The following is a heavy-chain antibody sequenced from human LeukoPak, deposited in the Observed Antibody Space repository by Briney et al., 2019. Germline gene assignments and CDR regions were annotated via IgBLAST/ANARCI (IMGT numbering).Heavy chain of an antibody. J-gene: IGHJ5*02. Sequence: PSETLSLTCAVYGGSFSGYYWSWIRQPPGTGLEWIGEIIHSGSTNYNPSLKSRVTISVDTSKNQFSLKLSSVTAADTAVYYCARTRGYSYGYRLIYWFDPWGQGTLVTVSS. D-gene: IGHD5-18*01. CDR2: IIHSGST. V-gene: IGHV4-34*12. CDR1: GGSFSGYY. CDR3: ARTRGYSYGYRLIYWFDP.